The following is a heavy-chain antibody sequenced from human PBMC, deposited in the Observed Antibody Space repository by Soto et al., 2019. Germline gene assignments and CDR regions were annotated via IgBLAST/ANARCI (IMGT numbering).Heavy chain of an antibody. CDR3: ARPLGAGATAGRNSFEI. V-gene: IGHV4-34*01. J-gene: IGHJ3*02. CDR1: GGSLSHYY. D-gene: IGHD6-13*01. CDR2: INDSGST. Sequence: SETLSLTCAVYGGSLSHYYWTWVRQPPGKGLEWIGEINDSGSTNYNPSLKSRVSIAVDTSKNQFSLKLSSLTAADTAVFYCARPLGAGATAGRNSFEIWGQETMVTVSS.